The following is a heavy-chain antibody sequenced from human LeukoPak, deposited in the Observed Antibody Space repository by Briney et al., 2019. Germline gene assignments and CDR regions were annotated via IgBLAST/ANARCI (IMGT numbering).Heavy chain of an antibody. CDR3: SRGKVVVVSAAMTSLFDP. V-gene: IGHV4-34*01. Sequence: SETLSLTCAVYGGFLSGYYWSWLRQPPGKGLEWVGEINHSGSTKYNTSLKSRVTISVDKSKKKFFVKMRYVNAADTAVYYCSRGKVVVVSAAMTSLFDPCGQGTLVTVSS. J-gene: IGHJ5*02. D-gene: IGHD2-2*01. CDR2: INHSGST. CDR1: GGFLSGYY.